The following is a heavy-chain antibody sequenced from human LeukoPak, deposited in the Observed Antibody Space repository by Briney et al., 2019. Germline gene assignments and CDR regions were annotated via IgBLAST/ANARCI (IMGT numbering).Heavy chain of an antibody. CDR2: INSDGSST. J-gene: IGHJ5*02. V-gene: IGHV3-74*01. D-gene: IGHD3-16*01. CDR3: ARGEGGWFDP. CDR1: GFTFSSYA. Sequence: PGGSLRLSCAASGFTFSSYAMSRVRQAPGKGLVWVSRINSDGSSTSYADSVKGRFTISRDNAKNTLYLQMNSLRAEDTAVYYCARGEGGWFDPWGQGTLVTVSS.